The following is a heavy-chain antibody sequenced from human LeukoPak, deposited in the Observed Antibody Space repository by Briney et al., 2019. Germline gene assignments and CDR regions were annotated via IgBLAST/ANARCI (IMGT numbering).Heavy chain of an antibody. CDR1: GYTFTGYY. CDR2: INPSGGT. CDR3: AREGVAGTGLDY. V-gene: IGHV1-46*01. J-gene: IGHJ4*02. D-gene: IGHD6-13*01. Sequence: GASVKVSCKASGYTFTGYYMHWVRQAPGQGLEWMGIINPSGGTSCAQKLQGRITMTRDTSTSTLYMELSSLRSEDTAVYYCAREGVAGTGLDYWGQGTLVTVSS.